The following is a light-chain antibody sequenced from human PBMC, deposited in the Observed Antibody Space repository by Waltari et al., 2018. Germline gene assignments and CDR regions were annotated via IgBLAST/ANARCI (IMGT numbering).Light chain of an antibody. CDR1: SSDVGGYNY. J-gene: IGLJ3*02. CDR3: SSYTSSNTGV. Sequence: QSALTQPASVSVSPGQSITISCTGTSSDVGGYNYVSWYQQHPGKAPKLMIYDVSSRPSGVSNRFSGSKSGNTASLTISGLQAEDEAHYYCSSYTSSNTGVFGGGTKLTVL. V-gene: IGLV2-14*01. CDR2: DVS.